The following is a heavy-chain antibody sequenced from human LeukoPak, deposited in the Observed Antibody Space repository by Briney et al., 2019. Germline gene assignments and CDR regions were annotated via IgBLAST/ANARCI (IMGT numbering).Heavy chain of an antibody. Sequence: ASVKVSCKASGYTFTDYYMHWVRQAPGQGLEWMGRINPNSGGTNYAQKFQGRVTMTRDTSINTAYMELTRLRSDDTAVYDCARVLTGTAVVYYYMDVWGKGTTVTVSS. D-gene: IGHD1-20*01. J-gene: IGHJ6*03. V-gene: IGHV1-2*06. CDR3: ARVLTGTAVVYYYMDV. CDR1: GYTFTDYY. CDR2: INPNSGGT.